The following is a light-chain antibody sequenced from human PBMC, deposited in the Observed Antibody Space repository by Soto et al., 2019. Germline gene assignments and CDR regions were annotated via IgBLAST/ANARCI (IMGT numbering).Light chain of an antibody. CDR3: QQSHSTPIT. CDR2: AAS. J-gene: IGKJ5*01. Sequence: EIQMTQSPSSLAASLGDRVTITCRASQGISHYLAWYQQRPGEAPKLLIYAASSLQGGVPSKFSGSGSGTDFTLTISSLQPEDFETYYCQQSHSTPITFGQGTRLEIK. CDR1: QGISHY. V-gene: IGKV1-39*01.